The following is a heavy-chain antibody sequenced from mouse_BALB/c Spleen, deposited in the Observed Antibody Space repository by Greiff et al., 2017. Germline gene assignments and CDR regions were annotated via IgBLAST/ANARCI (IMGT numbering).Heavy chain of an antibody. Sequence: VMLVESGGGLVQPGGSRKLSCAASGFTFSSFGMHWVRQAPEKGLEWVAYISSGSSTIYYADTVKGRFTISRDNPKNTLFLQMTSLRSEDTAMYYCARYGNYDYAMDYWGQGTSVTVSS. V-gene: IGHV5-17*02. D-gene: IGHD2-10*02. CDR1: GFTFSSFG. CDR2: ISSGSSTI. J-gene: IGHJ4*01. CDR3: ARYGNYDYAMDY.